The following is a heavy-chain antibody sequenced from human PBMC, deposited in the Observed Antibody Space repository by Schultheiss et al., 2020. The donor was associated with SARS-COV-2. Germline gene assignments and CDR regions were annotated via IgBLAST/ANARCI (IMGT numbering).Heavy chain of an antibody. J-gene: IGHJ6*02. Sequence: GGSLRLSCAASGFTFSRYAMHWVRQAPGKGLEWVGRIKSKTDGGTTDSAEPVIGRFTISRDDSKNTLYLQMNSLKTEDTAVYYCTTSVIAAAGANLQIRGVRHPYGMDVWGQGTTVTVSS. D-gene: IGHD6-13*01. CDR3: TTSVIAAAGANLQIRGVRHPYGMDV. CDR2: IKSKTDGGTT. CDR1: GFTFSRYA. V-gene: IGHV3-15*01.